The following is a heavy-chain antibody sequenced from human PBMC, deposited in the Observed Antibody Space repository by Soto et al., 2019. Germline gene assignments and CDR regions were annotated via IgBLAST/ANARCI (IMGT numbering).Heavy chain of an antibody. CDR2: IYWNDEM. D-gene: IGHD6-6*01. CDR1: GFSLNSSGVG. Sequence: QITLNESGPTLVKPTQTLTLTCTFSGFSLNSSGVGVGWIRQPPGKAIEWLALIYWNDEMHYSPSLKSRLPITEDASKHQVVLTVTNMDPVDTATSYCAHRRFAKYSSLPADFDYCGQGILVTVSS. CDR3: AHRRFAKYSSLPADFDY. V-gene: IGHV2-5*01. J-gene: IGHJ4*02.